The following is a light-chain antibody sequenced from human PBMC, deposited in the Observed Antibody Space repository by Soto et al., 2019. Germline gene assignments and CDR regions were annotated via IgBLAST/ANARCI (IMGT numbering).Light chain of an antibody. J-gene: IGKJ1*01. Sequence: EVVMTQSPAILSVYPRESPTLSCRASQSVGINVAWYQQKHGQDHRLIIYGAYTRATGSQDRFSASGSATEFTLTIRSLLSEEFAVYYCQKYNDWHRTGGQWTKVAI. V-gene: IGKV3-15*01. CDR2: GAY. CDR1: QSVGIN. CDR3: QKYNDWHRT.